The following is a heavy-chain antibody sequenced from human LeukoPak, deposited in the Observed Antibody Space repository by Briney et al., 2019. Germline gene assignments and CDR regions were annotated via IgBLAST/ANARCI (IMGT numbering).Heavy chain of an antibody. D-gene: IGHD1-26*01. V-gene: IGHV3-7*01. J-gene: IGHJ6*03. CDR1: GFTFSSYW. CDR2: MKQNGSEK. Sequence: PGGSLRLSCAASGFTFSSYWTSWVRQAPGKGLEWVANMKQNGSEKYYVDSVKGRFTISRDNAKNSLYLQMNSLRAEDTAVYYCARAQSGSYYWYYYYYMDVWGKGTTVTVSS. CDR3: ARAQSGSYYWYYYYYMDV.